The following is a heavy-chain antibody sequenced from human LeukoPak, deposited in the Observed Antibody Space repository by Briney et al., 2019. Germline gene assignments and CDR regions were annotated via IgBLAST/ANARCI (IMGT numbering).Heavy chain of an antibody. CDR2: VYSDGRT. D-gene: IGHD2/OR15-2a*01. V-gene: IGHV3-53*01. Sequence: GGSLRLSCAASGFSVSNNYMSWVRQAPGKGLEWVSVVYSDGRTYYADSVKGRFTISRDNSKNTLYLQMNSLRAEDTAVYYCAKERSFGTWLGDYWGQGTLVTVSS. J-gene: IGHJ4*02. CDR3: AKERSFGTWLGDY. CDR1: GFSVSNNY.